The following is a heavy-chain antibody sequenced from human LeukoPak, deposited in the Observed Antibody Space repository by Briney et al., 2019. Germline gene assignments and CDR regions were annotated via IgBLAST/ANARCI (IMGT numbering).Heavy chain of an antibody. CDR2: INHSGST. CDR3: ARTVVALSWYYFDY. CDR1: GGSFSGYY. Sequence: PSETLSLTCAVYGGSFSGYYWSWIRQPPGKGLEWIGEINHSGSTNYNPSLKSRVAISVDTSKNQFSLKPSSVTAADTAVYYCARTVVALSWYYFDYWGQGTLVTVSS. V-gene: IGHV4-34*01. D-gene: IGHD2-15*01. J-gene: IGHJ4*02.